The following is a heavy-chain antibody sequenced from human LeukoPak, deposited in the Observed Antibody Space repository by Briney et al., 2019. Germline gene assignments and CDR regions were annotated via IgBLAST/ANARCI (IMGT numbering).Heavy chain of an antibody. Sequence: GESLRLSCVASGFTVGATDMYWVRRAPGKRLEWVAVLKHDDEIHYMDSVRGRFTISRDNSRNTLLLDMDGLRPEDTATYYCTKIGPVSGTIDYWGQGTLVTVSS. D-gene: IGHD1-26*01. CDR2: LKHDDEI. CDR3: TKIGPVSGTIDY. J-gene: IGHJ4*02. V-gene: IGHV3-30*18. CDR1: GFTVGATD.